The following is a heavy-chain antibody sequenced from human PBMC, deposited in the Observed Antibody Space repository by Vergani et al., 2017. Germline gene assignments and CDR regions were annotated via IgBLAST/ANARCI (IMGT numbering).Heavy chain of an antibody. CDR3: ATKSCGTPGCQIGYFRE. CDR1: GFTPSYYG. V-gene: IGHV3-30*03. Sequence: QVHLVESGGGVVQPGRSLRLSCVFSGFTPSYYGMHWVRQAPGKGLEWVAVISYDGTQKYYADSVKGRFTISRDNSKSTLYLQMNSLRTEDTDVYYCATKSCGTPGCQIGYFREWGQGTLVTVSS. D-gene: IGHD1-1*01. J-gene: IGHJ1*01. CDR2: ISYDGTQK.